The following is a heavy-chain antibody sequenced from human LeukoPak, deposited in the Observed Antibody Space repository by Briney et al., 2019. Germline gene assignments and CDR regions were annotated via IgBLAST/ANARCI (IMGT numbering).Heavy chain of an antibody. CDR2: IIPIFGTA. Sequence: SVKVSCKASGGAFSSYAISWVRQAPGQGLEWMGGIIPIFGTANYAQKFQGRVTITADESTSTAYMELSSLRSEDTAVYYCARVNYDILTGYKYYYYYGMDVWGKGTTVTVSS. J-gene: IGHJ6*04. CDR3: ARVNYDILTGYKYYYYYGMDV. CDR1: GGAFSSYA. V-gene: IGHV1-69*13. D-gene: IGHD3-9*01.